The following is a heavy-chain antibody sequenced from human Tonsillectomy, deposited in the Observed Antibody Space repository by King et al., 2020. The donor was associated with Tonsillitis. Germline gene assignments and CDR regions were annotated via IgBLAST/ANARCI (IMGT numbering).Heavy chain of an antibody. D-gene: IGHD4-17*01. V-gene: IGHV3-23*04. CDR1: GFTFSSNA. Sequence: VQLVESGGGLVQPGGSLRLSCAASGFTFSSNAMNWVRQAPGKGLEWVSVISGRGGSTYYADSVKGRFTISRDNSKNTLNLQMNSLRAEDTAVYYCAKDRQTVTTSISAFDIWGQGTMVTVSS. CDR2: ISGRGGST. CDR3: AKDRQTVTTSISAFDI. J-gene: IGHJ3*02.